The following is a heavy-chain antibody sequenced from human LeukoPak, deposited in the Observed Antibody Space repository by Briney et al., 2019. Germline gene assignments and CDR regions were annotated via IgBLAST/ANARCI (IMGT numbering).Heavy chain of an antibody. Sequence: GGSLRLSCAASGFTFSDYYMSWIRQAPGKGLEWLSYINIGGANTHYADSVKGRFTISRDNAKKSLYLEMNNLRAEDAAVYYCATDGAGFDTWGQGVLVTVSS. J-gene: IGHJ5*02. CDR3: ATDGAGFDT. CDR1: GFTFSDYY. V-gene: IGHV3-11*01. CDR2: INIGGANT.